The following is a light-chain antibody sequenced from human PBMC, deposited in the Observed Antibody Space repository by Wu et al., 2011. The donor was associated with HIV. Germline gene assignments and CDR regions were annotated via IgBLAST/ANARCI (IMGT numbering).Light chain of an antibody. CDR3: QQYNKWPLL. Sequence: EIVMTQSPATLSVSPGEGATLSCRASQSISNNLAWYQQKPGQAPRLLISGASTRATGIPARFRGSGSGTEFTLTISSMQSEDCAVYYCQQYNKWPLLFGRGYQAGDQT. CDR2: GAS. CDR1: QSISNN. J-gene: IGKJ2*01. V-gene: IGKV3-15*01.